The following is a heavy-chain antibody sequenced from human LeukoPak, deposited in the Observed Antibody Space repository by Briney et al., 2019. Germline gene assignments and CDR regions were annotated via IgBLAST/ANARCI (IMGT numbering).Heavy chain of an antibody. Sequence: ASVKVSCKASGFTLTNYDINWVRQAPGQGLEWMGWMNPINGNTGYARKFQGRVTMTRDTSISTAYMELRSLTSEDTAIYYCVRDGEGVAISVNFWFDPWGQGTLVTVSS. J-gene: IGHJ5*02. CDR2: MNPINGNT. CDR1: GFTLTNYD. D-gene: IGHD3-10*01. V-gene: IGHV1-8*01. CDR3: VRDGEGVAISVNFWFDP.